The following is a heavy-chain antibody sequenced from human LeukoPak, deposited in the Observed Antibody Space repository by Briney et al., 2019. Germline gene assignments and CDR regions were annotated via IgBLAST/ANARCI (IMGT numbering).Heavy chain of an antibody. D-gene: IGHD5-18*01. CDR1: GYTFTSYA. J-gene: IGHJ3*02. Sequence: ASVKVSCKASGYTFTSYAMNWVRQAPGQGLEWMGWINTNTGNPTYAQGFTGRFVFSLDTSASTAYLQISSLKAEDTAVYYCARPYYSYGADAFDIWGQGTMVTVSS. CDR3: ARPYYSYGADAFDI. V-gene: IGHV7-4-1*02. CDR2: INTNTGNP.